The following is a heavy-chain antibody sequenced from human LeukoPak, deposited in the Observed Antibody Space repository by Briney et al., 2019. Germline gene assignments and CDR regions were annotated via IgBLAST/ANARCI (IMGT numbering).Heavy chain of an antibody. D-gene: IGHD1-14*01. J-gene: IGHJ5*02. CDR3: ASKSNHGKFYNWFDP. Sequence: GGSLRLSCAASGFTFSSYSMNWVRQAPGKGLEWVSYISSSSSTIYYADSVKGRFTISRDNAENSLYLQMNSLRAEDTAVYYCASKSNHGKFYNWFDPWGQGTLVTVSS. CDR2: ISSSSSTI. V-gene: IGHV3-48*01. CDR1: GFTFSSYS.